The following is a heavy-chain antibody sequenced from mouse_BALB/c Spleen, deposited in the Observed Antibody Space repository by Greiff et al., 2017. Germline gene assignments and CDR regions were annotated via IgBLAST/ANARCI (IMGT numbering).Heavy chain of an antibody. CDR1: GFTFSDYY. CDR3: ARGHWDDYAMDY. V-gene: IGHV5-4*02. CDR2: ISDGGSYT. Sequence: EVKLVESGGGLVKPGGSLKLSCAASGFTFSDYYVYWVRQTPEKRLEWVATISDGGSYTYYPDSVKGRFTISRDNAKNNLYLQMSSLKSEDTAMYYCARGHWDDYAMDYWGQGTSVTVSS. D-gene: IGHD4-1*01. J-gene: IGHJ4*01.